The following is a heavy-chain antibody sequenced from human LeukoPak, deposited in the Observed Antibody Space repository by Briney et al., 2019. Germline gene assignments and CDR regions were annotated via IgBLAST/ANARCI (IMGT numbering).Heavy chain of an antibody. CDR3: ARALFDYYDSFIPNFDY. CDR1: GFTFSSYG. D-gene: IGHD3-22*01. V-gene: IGHV3-30*02. J-gene: IGHJ4*02. CDR2: IRYDGSNK. Sequence: GGSLRLSCAASGFTFSSYGMHWVRQAPGKGLEWVAFIRYDGSNKYYADSVKGRFTISRDNSKNTLYLQMNSLRAEDTAVYYCARALFDYYDSFIPNFDYWGQGTLVTVSS.